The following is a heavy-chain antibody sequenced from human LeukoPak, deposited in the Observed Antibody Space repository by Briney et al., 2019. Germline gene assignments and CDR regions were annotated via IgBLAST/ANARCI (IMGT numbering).Heavy chain of an antibody. CDR1: GFTFSNND. V-gene: IGHV3-13*01. Sequence: PGGSLRLSCAASGFTFSNNDMHWVRQATGQGLEWVSGIGTAGDTYYAGSVKGRFTISRENAKNSLYLQMKSLRAGDTAVYYCARGSPPFQHWGQGTLVTVSS. J-gene: IGHJ1*01. D-gene: IGHD3-10*01. CDR3: ARGSPPFQH. CDR2: IGTAGDT.